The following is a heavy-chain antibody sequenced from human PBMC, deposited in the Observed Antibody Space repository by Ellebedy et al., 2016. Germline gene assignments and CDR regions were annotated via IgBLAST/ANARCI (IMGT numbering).Heavy chain of an antibody. J-gene: IGHJ3*02. Sequence: SETLSLTXTVSGGSISSYYWSWIRQPPGKGLEWIGYIYYSGSTNYNPSLKSRVTISVDTSKNQFSLKLSSVTAADTAVYYCARRRYYDSSGYYPDAFDIWGQGTMVTASS. V-gene: IGHV4-59*01. CDR3: ARRRYYDSSGYYPDAFDI. D-gene: IGHD3-22*01. CDR1: GGSISSYY. CDR2: IYYSGST.